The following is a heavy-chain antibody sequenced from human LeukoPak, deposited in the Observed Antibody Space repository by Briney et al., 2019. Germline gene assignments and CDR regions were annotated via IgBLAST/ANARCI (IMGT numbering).Heavy chain of an antibody. CDR1: GYTFTAYY. D-gene: IGHD7-27*01. CDR2: INPNSGGT. Sequence: ASVKVSCKPSGYTFTAYYMHWVRQAPGQGLEWMGRINPNSGGTNYAQKFQGRVTMTRDTSISTAYMELSRLRSDDTAVYYCARDPGDHAFDIWGQGTMVTVSS. V-gene: IGHV1-2*06. CDR3: ARDPGDHAFDI. J-gene: IGHJ3*02.